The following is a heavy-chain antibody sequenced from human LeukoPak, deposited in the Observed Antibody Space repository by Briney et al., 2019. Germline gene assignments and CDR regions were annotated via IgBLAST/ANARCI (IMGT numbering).Heavy chain of an antibody. CDR3: ARVRGRSAYGMDV. CDR2: IYYSGST. CDR1: GGSISSYY. V-gene: IGHV4-59*01. J-gene: IGHJ6*02. Sequence: SETLSLTCTVSGGSISSYYWSWIRQPPGKGLEWIGYIYYSGSTKYNPSLKSRVTISVDTSKNQFSLKLSSVTAADTAVYYCARVRGRSAYGMDVWGQGTTVTVSS.